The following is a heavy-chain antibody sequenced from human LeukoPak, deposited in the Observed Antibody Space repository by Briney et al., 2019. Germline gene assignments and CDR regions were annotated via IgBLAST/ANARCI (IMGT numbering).Heavy chain of an antibody. J-gene: IGHJ3*02. CDR3: ARDSVRGFVVVTANAFDI. Sequence: PSETLSLTCTVSGGSISSGSYYWSWIRQPAGEGLEWIGRIYTSGSTNYNPSLKSRVTISVDTSKNQFSLKLSSVTAADTAVYYCARDSVRGFVVVTANAFDIWGQGTMVTVSS. CDR1: GGSISSGSYY. CDR2: IYTSGST. V-gene: IGHV4-61*02. D-gene: IGHD2-21*02.